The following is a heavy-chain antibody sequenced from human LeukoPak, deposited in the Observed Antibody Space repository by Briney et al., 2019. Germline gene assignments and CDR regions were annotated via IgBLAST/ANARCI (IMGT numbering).Heavy chain of an antibody. Sequence: GGSLRLSCAASGFTFSSYAMHWVRQAPGKGLEWVAVISYDGSNKYYADSVKGRFTISRDNSKNTLYLQMNSLRAEDTAVYYCARDTHGDLCYFDYWGQGTLVTVSS. D-gene: IGHD4-17*01. J-gene: IGHJ4*02. CDR1: GFTFSSYA. CDR3: ARDTHGDLCYFDY. CDR2: ISYDGSNK. V-gene: IGHV3-30-3*01.